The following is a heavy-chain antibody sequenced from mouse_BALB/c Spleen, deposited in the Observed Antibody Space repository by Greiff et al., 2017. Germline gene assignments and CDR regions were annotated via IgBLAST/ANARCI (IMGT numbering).Heavy chain of an antibody. J-gene: IGHJ4*01. CDR2: ISTYYGDA. CDR1: GYTFTDYA. D-gene: IGHD1-1*01. CDR3: ARGGYYYGSTYYAMDY. V-gene: IGHV1S137*01. Sequence: VQGVESGAELVRPGVSVKISCKGSGYTFTDYAMHWVKQSHAKSLEWIGVISTYYGDASYNQKFKGKATMTVDKSSSTAYMELARLTSEDSAIYYCARGGYYYGSTYYAMDYWGQGTSVTVSS.